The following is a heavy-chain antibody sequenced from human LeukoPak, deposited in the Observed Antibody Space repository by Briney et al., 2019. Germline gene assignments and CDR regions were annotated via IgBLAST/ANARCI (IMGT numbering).Heavy chain of an antibody. D-gene: IGHD2-21*02. CDR3: ARVWDGGDFYFDY. V-gene: IGHV4-30-2*01. Sequence: SQTLSLTCAVSGGSISSGGYSWSWIRQPPGKGLEWIGNIYHSGSTYYNPSLKSRVTISVDRSKNQFSLKLSSVTAADTAVYYCARVWDGGDFYFDYWGQGTLVTVSS. J-gene: IGHJ4*02. CDR1: GGSISSGGYS. CDR2: IYHSGST.